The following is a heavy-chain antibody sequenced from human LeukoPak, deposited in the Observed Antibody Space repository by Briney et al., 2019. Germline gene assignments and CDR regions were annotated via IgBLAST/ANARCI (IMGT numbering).Heavy chain of an antibody. Sequence: ASVKVSCKVSGYTLTELSMHWVRQAPGKGLEWMGGFGPEDGETIYAQKFQGRVTMTEDTSTDTAYMELSSLRSEDTAVYYCATATTGRSSSWYRGWFDPWGQGTLVTVSS. CDR2: FGPEDGET. CDR3: ATATTGRSSSWYRGWFDP. J-gene: IGHJ5*02. V-gene: IGHV1-24*01. CDR1: GYTLTELS. D-gene: IGHD6-13*01.